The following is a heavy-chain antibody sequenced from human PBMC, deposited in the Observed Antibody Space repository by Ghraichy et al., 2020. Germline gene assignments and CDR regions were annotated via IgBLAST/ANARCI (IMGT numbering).Heavy chain of an antibody. CDR3: AKDRDSPLYDFWSGYYTGIPAH. CDR1: GFTFSSYA. J-gene: IGHJ4*02. CDR2: ISGSGGST. V-gene: IGHV3-23*01. Sequence: GGSLRLSCAASGFTFSSYAMSWVRQAPGKGLEWVSAISGSGGSTYYADSVKGRFTISRDNSKNTLYLQMNSLRAEDTAVYYCAKDRDSPLYDFWSGYYTGIPAHWGQGTLVTVSS. D-gene: IGHD3-3*01.